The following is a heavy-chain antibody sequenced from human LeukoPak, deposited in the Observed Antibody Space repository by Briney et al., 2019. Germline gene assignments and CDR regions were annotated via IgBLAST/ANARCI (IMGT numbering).Heavy chain of an antibody. CDR3: ARVRYFDWFPYYYYYMDV. D-gene: IGHD3-9*01. J-gene: IGHJ6*03. Sequence: SETLSVTCTVSGGSISSHYWSWIRQPPGKGLEWIGYIYYSGSTNYNPSLKSRVTISVDTSKNQFSLKLSSVTAADTAVYYCARVRYFDWFPYYYYYMDVWGKGTTVTVSS. CDR2: IYYSGST. V-gene: IGHV4-59*11. CDR1: GGSISSHY.